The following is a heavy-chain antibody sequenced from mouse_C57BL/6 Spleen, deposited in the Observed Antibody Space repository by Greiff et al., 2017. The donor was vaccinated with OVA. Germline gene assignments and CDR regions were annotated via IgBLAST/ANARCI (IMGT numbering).Heavy chain of an antibody. D-gene: IGHD3-2*02. Sequence: VKLQESGPELVKPGASVKISCKASGYAFSSSWMNWVKQRPGKGLEWIGRIYPGDGDTNYNGKFKGKATLTADKSSSTAYMQLSSLTSEDSAVYFCARQLRLLDYWGQGTTLTVSS. CDR2: IYPGDGDT. CDR3: ARQLRLLDY. V-gene: IGHV1-82*01. J-gene: IGHJ2*01. CDR1: GYAFSSSW.